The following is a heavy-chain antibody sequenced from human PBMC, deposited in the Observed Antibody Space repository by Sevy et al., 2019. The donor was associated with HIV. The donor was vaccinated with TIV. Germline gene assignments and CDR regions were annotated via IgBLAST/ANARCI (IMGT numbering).Heavy chain of an antibody. CDR1: GFTASTYA. CDR2: ITGGGDST. V-gene: IGHV3-23*01. D-gene: IGHD5-18*01. Sequence: GGSLRLSCAASGFTASTYAINWVRQAPGEGLEWVSAITGGGDSTYYADSVKGRFTISRDNSKNVVYLQMNSLRAEDTAVYYCAAGDTSMVTYLDYWGQGTLVTVSS. J-gene: IGHJ4*02. CDR3: AAGDTSMVTYLDY.